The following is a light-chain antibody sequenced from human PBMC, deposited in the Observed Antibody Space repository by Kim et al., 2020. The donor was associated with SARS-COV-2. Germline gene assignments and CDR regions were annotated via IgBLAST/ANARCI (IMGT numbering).Light chain of an antibody. CDR3: QTWGTGILV. CDR1: SGHSSDA. V-gene: IGLV4-69*01. J-gene: IGLJ1*01. Sequence: AEVKITCTRSSGHSSDAIEWHQQQPEKGPRYLMKLNSDGSHSKGDGIPDRFSGSSSGAERYLTISSLQAEDEADYYCQTWGTGILVFGTGTKVTVL. CDR2: LNSDGSH.